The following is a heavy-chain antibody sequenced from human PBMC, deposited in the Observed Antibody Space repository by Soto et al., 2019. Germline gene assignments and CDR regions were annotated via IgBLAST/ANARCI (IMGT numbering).Heavy chain of an antibody. CDR1: GGTFSSYA. J-gene: IGHJ6*02. CDR2: IIPIFGTA. V-gene: IGHV1-69*13. Sequence: SVKVSCKASGGTFSSYAISWVRQAPGQGLEWMGGIIPIFGTANYAQKFQGRVTITADESTSTAYMELSSLRSEDTAVYYCAREDMVRGVPPPNYGMDVWGQGTTVTVSS. CDR3: AREDMVRGVPPPNYGMDV. D-gene: IGHD3-10*01.